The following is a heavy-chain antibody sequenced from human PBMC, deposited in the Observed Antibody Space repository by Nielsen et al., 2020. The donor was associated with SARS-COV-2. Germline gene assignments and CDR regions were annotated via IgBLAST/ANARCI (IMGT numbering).Heavy chain of an antibody. V-gene: IGHV3-23*01. Sequence: GESLKISYAASGLTFSSYAMSWVRQVPGKGLEWVSAISGSGGTTSYADSVKGRFTISRDNSKNTLYLQMNSLRAEDTAVYYCARDRLFNYPLDYWGQGTLVTVSS. CDR2: ISGSGGTT. D-gene: IGHD3-22*01. J-gene: IGHJ4*02. CDR1: GLTFSSYA. CDR3: ARDRLFNYPLDY.